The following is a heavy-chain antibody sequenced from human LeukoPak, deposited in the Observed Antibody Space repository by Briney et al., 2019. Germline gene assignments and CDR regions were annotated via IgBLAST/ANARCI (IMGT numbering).Heavy chain of an antibody. Sequence: GGSLRLSCAASGFTFSSYAMHWVRQAPGKGLEWVAVISYDGSNKYYADSVKGRFTISRDNAKNSLYLQMNSLRAEDTAVYYCARDVRADYWGQGTLVTVSS. CDR1: GFTFSSYA. CDR3: ARDVRADY. V-gene: IGHV3-30-3*01. CDR2: ISYDGSNK. J-gene: IGHJ4*02.